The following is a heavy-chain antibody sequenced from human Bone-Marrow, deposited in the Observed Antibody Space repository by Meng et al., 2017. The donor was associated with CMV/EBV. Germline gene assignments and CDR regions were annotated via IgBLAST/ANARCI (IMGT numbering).Heavy chain of an antibody. D-gene: IGHD5-12*01. CDR3: ARGRTVATIFPDY. CDR2: IIPIFGTA. Sequence: SVKVSCKASGGTFSSYAISWVRQAPGQGLEWMGGIIPIFGTANYAQKFQGRVTITTDESTSTAYMELSSLRSEDTAVYYCARGRTVATIFPDYWGQGNLVTFSS. V-gene: IGHV1-69*05. CDR1: GGTFSSYA. J-gene: IGHJ4*02.